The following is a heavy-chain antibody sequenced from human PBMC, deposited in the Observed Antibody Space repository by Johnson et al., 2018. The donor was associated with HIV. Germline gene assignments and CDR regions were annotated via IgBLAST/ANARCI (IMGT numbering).Heavy chain of an antibody. D-gene: IGHD1-26*01. CDR2: ISWNSGSI. V-gene: IGHV3-9*01. J-gene: IGHJ3*02. CDR3: AKEVGATPYAAFEI. Sequence: VESGGGLVQPGRSLRLSCAASGFTFEDYAMHWVRQAPGKGLEWVSGISWNSGSIGYADSVKGRFTISRDNAKNSPYLQMNSQRAEDTALYYCAKEVGATPYAAFEIWGQGTMFTVSS. CDR1: GFTFEDYA.